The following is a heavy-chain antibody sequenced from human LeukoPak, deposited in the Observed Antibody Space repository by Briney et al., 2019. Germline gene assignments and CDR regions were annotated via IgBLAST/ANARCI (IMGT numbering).Heavy chain of an antibody. CDR3: ARETLLWFGELSGWFDP. J-gene: IGHJ5*02. CDR2: INPSGGST. CDR1: GYTFTSYY. D-gene: IGHD3-10*01. Sequence: ASVKVSCKASGYTFTSYYMHWVRQAPGQGLEWMGIINPSGGSTSYAQKFQGRVTITTDESTSTAYMELSSLRSEDTAVYYCARETLLWFGELSGWFDPWGQGTLVTVSS. V-gene: IGHV1-46*01.